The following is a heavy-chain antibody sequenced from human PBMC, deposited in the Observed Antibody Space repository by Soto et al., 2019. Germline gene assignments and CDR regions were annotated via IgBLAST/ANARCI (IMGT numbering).Heavy chain of an antibody. V-gene: IGHV4-30-2*01. CDR1: GVSITTNGYS. J-gene: IGHJ4*02. CDR3: AHYNAFAKYYFDY. CDR2: IYPSGTI. Sequence: SETLSLTCAVSGVSITTNGYSWSWIRQPPGKGLEWIGYIYPSGTIFYNPSLNSRVTISADTSNNQFSLKLTSVTAADTAVYFCAHYNAFAKYYFDYWGRGNLVTVSS. D-gene: IGHD3-10*01.